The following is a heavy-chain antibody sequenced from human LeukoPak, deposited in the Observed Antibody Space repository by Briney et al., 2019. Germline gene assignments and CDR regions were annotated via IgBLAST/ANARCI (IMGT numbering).Heavy chain of an antibody. Sequence: PGGSLRLSCAASGFTFDDYGMSWVRQAPGKGLEWVSGINWNGGSTGYADSVKGRFTISRDNAKNSLYLQMNSPRAEDTAVYYCARELIIAVAGTSAFDIWGQGTMVTVSS. V-gene: IGHV3-20*04. CDR1: GFTFDDYG. CDR3: ARELIIAVAGTSAFDI. J-gene: IGHJ3*02. D-gene: IGHD6-19*01. CDR2: INWNGGST.